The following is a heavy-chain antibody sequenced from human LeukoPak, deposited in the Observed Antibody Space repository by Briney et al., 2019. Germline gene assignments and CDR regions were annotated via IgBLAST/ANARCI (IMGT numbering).Heavy chain of an antibody. CDR3: ARVGYCSSTSCYAPYYYYGMDV. CDR2: IHYSGST. V-gene: IGHV4-59*01. CDR1: GGSISSYY. Sequence: SETLSLTCTVSGGSISSYYWSWIRQPPGKGLEWIGYIHYSGSTNYNPSLKSRVTISVDTSKNQFSLKLSSVTAADTAVYYCARVGYCSSTSCYAPYYYYGMDVWGQGTTVTVSS. J-gene: IGHJ6*02. D-gene: IGHD2-2*01.